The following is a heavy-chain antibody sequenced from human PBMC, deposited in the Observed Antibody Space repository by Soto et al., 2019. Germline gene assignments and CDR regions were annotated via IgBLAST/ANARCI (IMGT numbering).Heavy chain of an antibody. V-gene: IGHV1-3*05. Sequence: QVQLVQSGAEEKKPGASVKVSCKASGYTFTSYAMHWVRQAPGQRLEWMGWINAGNGNTKYSPKFQGRVTITRDTSASTAYMELSSLRSEDTDVYYCARAWVVVTAPDYWGQGTLVTVSS. CDR3: ARAWVVVTAPDY. CDR1: GYTFTSYA. D-gene: IGHD2-21*02. CDR2: INAGNGNT. J-gene: IGHJ4*02.